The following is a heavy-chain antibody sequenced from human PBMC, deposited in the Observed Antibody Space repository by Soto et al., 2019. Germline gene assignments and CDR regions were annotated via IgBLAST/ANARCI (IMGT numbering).Heavy chain of an antibody. J-gene: IGHJ6*02. D-gene: IGHD5-18*01. CDR1: GYTFTSYG. CDR3: ARMGMGSYGSFSAYYYGMDV. Sequence: QVQLVQSGAEVKKPGASVKVSCKASGYTFTSYGISWVRQAPGQGLEWMGWISAYNGNTNYAQKLQGRVTMTTDTSTSTAYRELRSLRSDDTAVYYCARMGMGSYGSFSAYYYGMDVWGQGTTVTVSS. V-gene: IGHV1-18*01. CDR2: ISAYNGNT.